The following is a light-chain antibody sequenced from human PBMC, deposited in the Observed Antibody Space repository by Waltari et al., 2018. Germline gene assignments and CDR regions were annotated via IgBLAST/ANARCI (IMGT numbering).Light chain of an antibody. Sequence: EIVLTQSPGTLSLSPGERATLSCRASQSVTSSYVAWYQQKPGQAPRPLIYGASNRATGIPDRFSGGGSGTDFTLTISRLEPEGFAVYYCQHYGRSLPLTFGGGTKVEI. CDR2: GAS. CDR1: QSVTSSY. V-gene: IGKV3-20*01. J-gene: IGKJ4*01. CDR3: QHYGRSLPLT.